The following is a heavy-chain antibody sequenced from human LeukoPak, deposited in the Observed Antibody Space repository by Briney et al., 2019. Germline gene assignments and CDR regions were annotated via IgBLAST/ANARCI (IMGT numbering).Heavy chain of an antibody. CDR1: GGSISSYY. Sequence: SETLSLTCTVSGGSISSYYWSWIRQPPGKGLEWIGYIYYSGSTNYNPSLKSRVTISVDTSKSQFSLKLSSVTAADTAVYYCARGDLAYCGGDCYSVWFDPWGQGTLVTVSS. CDR3: ARGDLAYCGGDCYSVWFDP. D-gene: IGHD2-21*01. J-gene: IGHJ5*02. V-gene: IGHV4-59*01. CDR2: IYYSGST.